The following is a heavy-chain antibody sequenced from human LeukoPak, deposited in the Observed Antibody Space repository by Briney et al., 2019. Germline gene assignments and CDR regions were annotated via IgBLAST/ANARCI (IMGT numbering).Heavy chain of an antibody. CDR1: GLTLSSYG. D-gene: IGHD4-17*01. Sequence: GGSLRLSCAASGLTLSSYGMIWVRQAPGKGLEWVSRIRASGSTDYADSVKGRFTLSRDNFKSTLYLQMDSLRVEDTAVYFCTRAIDGDSYLGYWGQGTLVTVSS. V-gene: IGHV3-23*01. CDR3: TRAIDGDSYLGY. J-gene: IGHJ4*02. CDR2: IRASGST.